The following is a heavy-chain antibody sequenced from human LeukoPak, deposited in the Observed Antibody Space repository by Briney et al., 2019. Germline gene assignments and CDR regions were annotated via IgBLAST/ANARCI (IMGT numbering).Heavy chain of an antibody. CDR2: IKSDASTT. J-gene: IGHJ5*02. CDR1: GITFSNYG. Sequence: PGGSLRLSCAASGITFSNYGMHWVRQTPGKGLVWVSRIKSDASTTSYADSVKGRFTISRDNAKNTLYLQMNSLRAEDTAVYYCARGGSGGNWLDPWGQGTLVTVSS. V-gene: IGHV3-74*01. CDR3: ARGGSGGNWLDP. D-gene: IGHD3-10*01.